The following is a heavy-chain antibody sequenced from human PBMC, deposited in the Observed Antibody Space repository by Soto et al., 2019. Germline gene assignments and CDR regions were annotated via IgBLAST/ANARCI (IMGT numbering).Heavy chain of an antibody. V-gene: IGHV3-74*01. CDR3: ARGHPGKFDI. J-gene: IGHJ3*02. CDR2: INNDGSNT. CDR1: GFTFSSYW. Sequence: DVQLVESGGGLVQPGGSLRLSCAASGFTFSSYWMHWVRQAPGKGLVWVSRINNDGSNTNYADSVKGRFTISRDNAKNTLYLQMNSLRAEDTAVYSCARGHPGKFDIWGQGTMVTVSS.